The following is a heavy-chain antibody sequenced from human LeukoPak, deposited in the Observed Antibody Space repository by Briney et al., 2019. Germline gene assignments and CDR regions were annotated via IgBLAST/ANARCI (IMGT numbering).Heavy chain of an antibody. J-gene: IGHJ3*01. CDR1: GFTFSRHN. V-gene: IGHV3-64D*09. CDR2: ISYNGDST. Sequence: GGSLRLSCSGSGFTFSRHNMHWVRQAPGKGLEYVSAISYNGDSTYYVDSVKGRFTISRDNSKNTLDLQMSSLRPEDTAVYYCVSDRETQEQVWGPGTLVTVSS. D-gene: IGHD1-26*01. CDR3: VSDRETQEQV.